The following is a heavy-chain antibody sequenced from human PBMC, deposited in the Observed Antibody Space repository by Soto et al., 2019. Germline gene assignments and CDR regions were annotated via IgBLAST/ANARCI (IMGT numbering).Heavy chain of an antibody. Sequence: PSETLSLTCAVYGGSFSGYYWSWIRQPPGKGLEWIGEINHRGSTNYNPSLKSRVTISLDTSKNQFSLKLSSVTAADTAVYYCARDGYNYGSFDYWGQGTLVTVSS. J-gene: IGHJ4*02. CDR2: INHRGST. D-gene: IGHD5-18*01. CDR3: ARDGYNYGSFDY. V-gene: IGHV4-34*01. CDR1: GGSFSGYY.